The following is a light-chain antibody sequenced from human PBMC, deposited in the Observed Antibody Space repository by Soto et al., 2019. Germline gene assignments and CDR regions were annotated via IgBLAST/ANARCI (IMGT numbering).Light chain of an antibody. V-gene: IGLV1-40*01. Sequence: QSLLTHPPSLSGAPGQRVTISCTGTSSNIGAGQDVHWYRQLPGAAPKFLISDSNNRASGVPDRFSVSKSGASASLAITGLRAEDEGDYFCQSYGTSLSGLYVFGTGTKVTVL. CDR3: QSYGTSLSGLYV. CDR1: SSNIGAGQD. J-gene: IGLJ1*01. CDR2: DSN.